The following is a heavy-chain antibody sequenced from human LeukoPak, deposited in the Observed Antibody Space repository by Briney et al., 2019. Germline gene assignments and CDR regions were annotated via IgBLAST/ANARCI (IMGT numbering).Heavy chain of an antibody. CDR1: GFTFSSYA. D-gene: IGHD1-26*01. CDR3: VKGRAVGATSGGDY. CDR2: ISNSGDTT. J-gene: IGHJ4*02. Sequence: GGSLRLSCAASGFTFSSYAMSWVRQAPGKGLEWVSGISNSGDTTYYADSVKGRFTISRDNSKNTLYLQMNSLRAEDTAVYYCVKGRAVGATSGGDYWGQGTLVTVSS. V-gene: IGHV3-23*01.